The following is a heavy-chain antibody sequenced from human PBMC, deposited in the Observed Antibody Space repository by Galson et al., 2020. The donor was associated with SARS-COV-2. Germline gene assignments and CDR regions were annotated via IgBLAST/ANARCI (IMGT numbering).Heavy chain of an antibody. D-gene: IGHD3-3*01. CDR3: ARVGITIFGVVTSFDY. CDR2: INPNSGGT. J-gene: IGHJ4*02. Sequence: ASVKVSCKASGYTFTGYYMHWVRQAPGQGLEWMGWINPNSGGTNYAQKFQGRVTMTRDTSITTAYMELSRLRSDDTAVYYCARVGITIFGVVTSFDYWGQGTLVTVSS. V-gene: IGHV1-2*02. CDR1: GYTFTGYY.